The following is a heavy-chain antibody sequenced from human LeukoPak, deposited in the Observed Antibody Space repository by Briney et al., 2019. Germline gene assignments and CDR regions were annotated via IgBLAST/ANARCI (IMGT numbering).Heavy chain of an antibody. Sequence: PGGSLRLSCAASGFTFSSHGMNWVRQAPGKGLEWVSAISGSGGSTYYSDSVRGRFTISRDNSKNTLYLQMNSLRAEDTAVYYCAKEASALWFGELSYYFDYWGQGTLVTVSS. CDR2: ISGSGGST. V-gene: IGHV3-23*01. CDR1: GFTFSSHG. D-gene: IGHD3-10*01. J-gene: IGHJ4*02. CDR3: AKEASALWFGELSYYFDY.